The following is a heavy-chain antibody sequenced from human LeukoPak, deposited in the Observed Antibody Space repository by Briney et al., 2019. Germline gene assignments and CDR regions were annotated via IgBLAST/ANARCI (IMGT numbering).Heavy chain of an antibody. V-gene: IGHV3-33*01. CDR1: GFTFSSYG. Sequence: GGSLRLSCAASGFTFSSYGMHWVRQAPGKGLEWVAVIWYDGSNKYYADSVKGRFTISRDNSKNTLYLQMNSLRAEDTAVYYCARREKDGSGSYYYYMDVWGKGTTVTVSS. CDR3: ARREKDGSGSYYYYMDV. J-gene: IGHJ6*03. CDR2: IWYDGSNK. D-gene: IGHD3-10*01.